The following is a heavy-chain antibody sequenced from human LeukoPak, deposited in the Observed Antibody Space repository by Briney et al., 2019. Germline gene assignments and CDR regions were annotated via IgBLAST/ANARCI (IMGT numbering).Heavy chain of an antibody. J-gene: IGHJ5*01. CDR1: GGSISSSSYY. V-gene: IGHV4-39*07. CDR2: IYYSGST. CDR3: AREWFGELKGFDP. D-gene: IGHD3-10*01. Sequence: PSETLSLTCTVSGGSISSSSYYWGWIRQPPGKGLEWIGSIYYSGSTYYNPSLKSRVTISVDTSRNQFSLKLRSVTAADTAVYYCAREWFGELKGFDPWGQGTLVTVSS.